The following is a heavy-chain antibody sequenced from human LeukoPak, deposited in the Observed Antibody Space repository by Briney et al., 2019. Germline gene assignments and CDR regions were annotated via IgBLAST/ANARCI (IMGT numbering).Heavy chain of an antibody. D-gene: IGHD5-12*01. CDR2: YSGST. CDR3: ARLSVGAYDIRSQRREFDP. J-gene: IGHJ5*02. CDR1: GGSISSSSYY. V-gene: IGHV4-39*01. Sequence: SETLSLTCTVSGGSISSSSYYWAWIRQPPGKGLEYIGSYSGSTYYNPSLKSRVTISVDTSKNQFSLKLSSVTAADTAVYYCARLSVGAYDIRSQRREFDPWGQGTLVTVSS.